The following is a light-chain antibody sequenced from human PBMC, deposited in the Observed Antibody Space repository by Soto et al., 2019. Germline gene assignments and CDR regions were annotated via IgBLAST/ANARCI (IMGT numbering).Light chain of an antibody. V-gene: IGKV3-20*01. CDR3: QQYGSSPRT. CDR1: QNVGSRY. Sequence: IVLTQSPGTLSLSPGERATLSCRASQNVGSRYLAWYQQKPGQAPRLLIYGTSNRATGIPDRFSGSGSGTDFSLTISSLEPGDLAVYYCQQYGSSPRTFGQGTKVELK. CDR2: GTS. J-gene: IGKJ1*01.